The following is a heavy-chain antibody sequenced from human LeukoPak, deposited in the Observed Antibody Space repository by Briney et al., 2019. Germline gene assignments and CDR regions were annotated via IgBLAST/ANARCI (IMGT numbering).Heavy chain of an antibody. CDR2: IHYSDAT. CDR1: GGSLSNYY. J-gene: IGHJ4*02. V-gene: IGHV4-59*12. CDR3: ARLHADSYFFDH. Sequence: PSETLSLTCTVSGGSLSNYYWSWVRLPPGQGLQWMGYIHYSDATYYRTSLKGRVTISIDRPKNQFFLNLNSVTAADTAVYYCARLHADSYFFDHWGQGSLVIVSS. D-gene: IGHD4-17*01.